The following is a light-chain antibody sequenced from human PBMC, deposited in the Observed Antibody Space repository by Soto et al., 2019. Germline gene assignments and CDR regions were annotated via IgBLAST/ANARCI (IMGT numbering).Light chain of an antibody. V-gene: IGKV3-20*01. J-gene: IGKJ4*01. Sequence: EIVLTQSPGNLSLSPGERATLSCRTSQSVSSSYLAWYQQKPGQAPRLLIYGASSRATGIPDRFSGSGSGTDFTLTIRRLEPEDFAVYYCQQYGSSPLTFGGGTKVEIK. CDR2: GAS. CDR3: QQYGSSPLT. CDR1: QSVSSSY.